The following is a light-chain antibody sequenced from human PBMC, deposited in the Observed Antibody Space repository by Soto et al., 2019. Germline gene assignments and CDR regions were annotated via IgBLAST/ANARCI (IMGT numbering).Light chain of an antibody. V-gene: IGLV1-47*02. CDR3: AAWDDSLSGWV. CDR1: SSNVGTNH. Sequence: QPVLTQPPSASGTPGQRVTISCSGSSSNVGTNHVNWYQQLPGTAPKLLIYSNNQRPSGVPDRFSGSKSGTSASLAISGLRSEDEADYYCAAWDDSLSGWVFGGGTKLTVL. J-gene: IGLJ3*02. CDR2: SNN.